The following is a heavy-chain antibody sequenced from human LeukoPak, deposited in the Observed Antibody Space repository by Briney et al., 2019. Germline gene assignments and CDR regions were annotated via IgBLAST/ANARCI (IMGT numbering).Heavy chain of an antibody. D-gene: IGHD4-17*01. Sequence: GGSLRLSCAASGFTFSSYGMHWVRQAPGKGLEWVAVIWYDGSNKYYADSVKGRFTISRDNSKNTLYLQMNSLRAEDTAVYYCAREVDYGDYPIYFDYWGQGTLVTVSS. V-gene: IGHV3-33*01. CDR2: IWYDGSNK. CDR1: GFTFSSYG. CDR3: AREVDYGDYPIYFDY. J-gene: IGHJ4*02.